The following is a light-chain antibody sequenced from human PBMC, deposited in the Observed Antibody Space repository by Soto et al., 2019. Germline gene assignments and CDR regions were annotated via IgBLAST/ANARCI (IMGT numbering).Light chain of an antibody. V-gene: IGLV2-23*01. CDR3: CSYVGRSTQ. CDR2: EGS. Sequence: QSALTQPASVSGSPGQSVTISCTGSSSDVGSYNLVSWYQQHPGKAPKLMIYEGSKRPSGVSNRFSGSKSGNTASLTISGLQAEDEADYYCCSYVGRSTQFGGGTKLTVL. CDR1: SSDVGSYNL. J-gene: IGLJ2*01.